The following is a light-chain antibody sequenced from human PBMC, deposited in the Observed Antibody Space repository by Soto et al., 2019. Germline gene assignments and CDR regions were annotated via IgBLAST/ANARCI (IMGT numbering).Light chain of an antibody. Sequence: QSVLTQPPSASGSPGQSVTISCTGTSSDVGGYNYVSWYQHHPGKAPKLMIYEVNKRPSGVSDRFSGSKSGNTASLTVSGLQAEEEGDYYCSSYAGSNRLGVFGGGTKLTLL. V-gene: IGLV2-8*01. J-gene: IGLJ2*01. CDR1: SSDVGGYNY. CDR3: SSYAGSNRLGV. CDR2: EVN.